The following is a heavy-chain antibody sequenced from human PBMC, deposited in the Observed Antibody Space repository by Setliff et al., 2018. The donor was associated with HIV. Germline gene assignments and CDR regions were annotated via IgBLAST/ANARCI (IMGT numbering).Heavy chain of an antibody. D-gene: IGHD2-15*01. J-gene: IGHJ5*02. CDR2: IYYSGST. V-gene: IGHV4-39*01. CDR3: ARQSCGSGGSCYPWFDP. Sequence: PSETLSLTCTVSGASISSGGFYWGWIRQPPGKGLEWIGSIYYSGSTYDNPSLKSRVTISVDTSKNQFSLKLSSVTAADTAVYYCARQSCGSGGSCYPWFDPWGQGTLVTVSS. CDR1: GASISSGGFY.